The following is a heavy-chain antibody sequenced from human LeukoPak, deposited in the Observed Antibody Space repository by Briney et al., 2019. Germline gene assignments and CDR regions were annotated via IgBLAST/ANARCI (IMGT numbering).Heavy chain of an antibody. CDR2: IYHSGST. Sequence: SETLSLTCAVSGYSISSGYYWGWVRQPPGKGLEWIGTIYHSGSTYYNPSLKGRVTILVDTSKNQFSLKLSPVTAADTAVYYCARHDPYYYDSSGYYHFDYWGQGTLVTVSS. J-gene: IGHJ4*02. CDR3: ARHDPYYYDSSGYYHFDY. CDR1: GYSISSGYY. V-gene: IGHV4-38-2*01. D-gene: IGHD3-22*01.